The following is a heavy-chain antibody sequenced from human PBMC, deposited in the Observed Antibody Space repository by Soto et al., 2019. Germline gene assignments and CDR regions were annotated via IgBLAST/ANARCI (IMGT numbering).Heavy chain of an antibody. V-gene: IGHV4-61*01. CDR1: GCSISSSSYY. CDR3: VRDRGYPDSFDV. CDR2: IYYIGST. D-gene: IGHD3-10*01. J-gene: IGHJ3*01. Sequence: SETLSLTCTVNGCSISSSSYYWGCIRQPPGKGLEWIGYIYYIGSTNYNPPLRSRVTMSVDTSKNQISLNPNSVTAADTAVYYCVRDRGYPDSFDVWGRGTLVT.